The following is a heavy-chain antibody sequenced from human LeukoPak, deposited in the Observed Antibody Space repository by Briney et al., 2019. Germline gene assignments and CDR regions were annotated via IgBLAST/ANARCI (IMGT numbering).Heavy chain of an antibody. J-gene: IGHJ4*02. CDR3: AKDSRGYYYRPQDY. V-gene: IGHV3-23*01. CDR2: ISGSCGST. D-gene: IGHD3-22*01. Sequence: GGSLRLSCADSGFTFSSYAMSWVRQAPGKGLGWVSAISGSCGSTYYAVSVKGQFTICRDNSKNTLYLQMNNLRAEDTAVYYCAKDSRGYYYRPQDYWGQGTLVAVSS. CDR1: GFTFSSYA.